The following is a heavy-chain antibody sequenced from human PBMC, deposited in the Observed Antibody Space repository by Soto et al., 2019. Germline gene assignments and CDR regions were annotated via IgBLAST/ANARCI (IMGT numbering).Heavy chain of an antibody. V-gene: IGHV3-20*04. J-gene: IGHJ4*02. Sequence: GGSLRLSCAASGFTFDDYGMSWVRQAPGKGLEWVSGINWNGGSTGYADSVKGRFTISRDNAKNSLYLQMNSLRAEDTALYYCARDPHQYSSSWYYDYWGQGTLVTVSS. CDR1: GFTFDDYG. CDR2: INWNGGST. CDR3: ARDPHQYSSSWYYDY. D-gene: IGHD6-13*01.